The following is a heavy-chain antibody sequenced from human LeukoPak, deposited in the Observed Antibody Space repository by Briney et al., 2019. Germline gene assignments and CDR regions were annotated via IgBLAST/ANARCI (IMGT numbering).Heavy chain of an antibody. CDR3: AKSTIVVVAATFHDY. V-gene: IGHV3-23*01. CDR2: ISASGGST. J-gene: IGHJ4*02. D-gene: IGHD2-15*01. Sequence: GGSLRLSCAASGFTFSDYAMTWVRQAPGKELEWVSVISASGGSTYSVDSVKGRFTVSRDNSKNTLYLQMHSPRAEDTAVYYCAKSTIVVVAATFHDYWGQGTLVTVSS. CDR1: GFTFSDYA.